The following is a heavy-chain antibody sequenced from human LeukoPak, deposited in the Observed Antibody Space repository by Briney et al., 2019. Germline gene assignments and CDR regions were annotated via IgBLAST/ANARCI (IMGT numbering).Heavy chain of an antibody. CDR1: GVTVSSIY. Sequence: GGSLRLSCAASGVTVSSIYMGWVRQAPGKGLDWVSVIYPDGRTYYTESVKGRFTISRDSSENSLFLQMNSLRAEDTAVYYCATLKGWYGEGCFDCWGQETLVTVSP. J-gene: IGHJ4*02. CDR2: IYPDGRT. D-gene: IGHD3-10*01. CDR3: ATLKGWYGEGCFDC. V-gene: IGHV3-53*01.